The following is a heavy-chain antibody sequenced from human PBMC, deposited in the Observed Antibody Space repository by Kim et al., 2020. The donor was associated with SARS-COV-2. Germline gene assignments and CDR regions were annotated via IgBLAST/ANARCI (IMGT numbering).Heavy chain of an antibody. CDR2: IGTAGDT. Sequence: GGSLRLSCAASGFTFSSYDMHWVRQATGKGLEWVSAIGTAGDTYYPGSVKGRFTISRENAKNSLYLQMNSLRAGDTAVYYCARGAGYYYDSSGYSGTGLDAFDIWGQGTMVTVSS. CDR3: ARGAGYYYDSSGYSGTGLDAFDI. V-gene: IGHV3-13*04. D-gene: IGHD3-22*01. J-gene: IGHJ3*02. CDR1: GFTFSSYD.